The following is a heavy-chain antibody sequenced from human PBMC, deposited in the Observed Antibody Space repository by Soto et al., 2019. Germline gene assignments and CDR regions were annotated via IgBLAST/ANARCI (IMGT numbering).Heavy chain of an antibody. CDR2: ISAYNGNT. J-gene: IGHJ4*02. CDR1: GYTFTSYG. D-gene: IGHD5-12*01. V-gene: IGHV1-18*01. CDR3: ARGSHSGYDLGGFGY. Sequence: QVQLVQSGAEVKKPGASVKVSCTASGYTFTSYGISWVRQAPGQGLEWMGWISAYNGNTNYAQKLQGRVTMTTDTSTTTAHMELRRLRSDDTAVYYCARGSHSGYDLGGFGYWGQGTLVTVSS.